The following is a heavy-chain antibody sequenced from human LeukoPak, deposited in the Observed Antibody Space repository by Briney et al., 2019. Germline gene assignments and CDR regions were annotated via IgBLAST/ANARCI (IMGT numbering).Heavy chain of an antibody. CDR3: ARDSAYYYMDV. V-gene: IGHV3-53*01. CDR2: IYAGGST. J-gene: IGHJ6*03. CDR1: GFTVSSNF. Sequence: GGSLRLSCAASGFTVSSNFMSWVRQAPGKGLEWVSVIYAGGSTYYTDSVKGRFTISRDNSKNTMYLQMNRLRADDTAVYYCARDSAYYYMDVWGKGTTVTVSS. D-gene: IGHD3-10*01.